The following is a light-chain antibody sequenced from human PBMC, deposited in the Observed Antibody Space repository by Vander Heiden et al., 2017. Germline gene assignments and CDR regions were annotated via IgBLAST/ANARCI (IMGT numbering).Light chain of an antibody. V-gene: IGLV3-1*01. CDR2: QER. Sequence: SYELTQPPSVSVPPGQAASITCSGNNLGDKFVSWYQHKPGQSPVLVMYQERRRPSGIPDRFAASHAGDTATLTIGDIQAMDEADYYCQAWDSSVLYVFGSGTKVTVL. CDR3: QAWDSSVLYV. J-gene: IGLJ1*01. CDR1: NLGDKF.